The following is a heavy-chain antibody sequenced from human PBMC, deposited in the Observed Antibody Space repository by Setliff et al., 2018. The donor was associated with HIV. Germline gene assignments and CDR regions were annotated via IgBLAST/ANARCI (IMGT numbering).Heavy chain of an antibody. CDR3: ARVRERVTIFGVVRDFDS. V-gene: IGHV1-18*01. J-gene: IGHJ4*02. CDR1: GYTFTTYG. Sequence: ASVKVSCKASGYTFTTYGITWVRQAPGQGLEWMGWISGYNGNTNYAQKFQGRVTMTTDTSTNTAYMELRSLRSDDTAVYYCARVRERVTIFGVVRDFDSWGQGTLVTVSS. CDR2: ISGYNGNT. D-gene: IGHD3-3*01.